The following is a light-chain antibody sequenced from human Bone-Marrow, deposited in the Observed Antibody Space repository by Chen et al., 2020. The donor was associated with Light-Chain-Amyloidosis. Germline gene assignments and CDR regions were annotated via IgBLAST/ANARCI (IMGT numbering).Light chain of an antibody. J-gene: IGLJ1*01. CDR3: QSADSGGNDYV. CDR2: KDT. Sequence: SYDLIQPPSVSVSPGQTARLTCPGDALPTSYAYWYHQKPGQTPLLVIYKDTERASGIPERFTGSSSGTTVTLTISGVQAEDEADYYCQSADSGGNDYVFGTGTKVTVL. V-gene: IGLV3-25*03. CDR1: ALPTSY.